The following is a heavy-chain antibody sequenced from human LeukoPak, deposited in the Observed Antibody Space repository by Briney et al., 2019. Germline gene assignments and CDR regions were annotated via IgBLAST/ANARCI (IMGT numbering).Heavy chain of an antibody. CDR1: GGSISSGGYY. CDR2: IYYSGST. Sequence: SETLSLTCTVSGGSISSGGYYWSWIRQHPGKGLEWIGYIYYSGSTYYNPSLKSRVTISVDTSKNQFSLKLSSVTAADTAVYYCARHDYGGKDDYFDYWGQGTLVTVSS. CDR3: ARHDYGGKDDYFDY. V-gene: IGHV4-31*03. J-gene: IGHJ4*02. D-gene: IGHD4-17*01.